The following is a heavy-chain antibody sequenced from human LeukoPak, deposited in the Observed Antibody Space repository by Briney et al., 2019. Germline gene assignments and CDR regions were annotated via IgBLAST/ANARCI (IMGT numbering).Heavy chain of an antibody. V-gene: IGHV1-46*01. Sequence: ASEKVSCKASGYTFTSYYMHCARHAPRQGLEWMGIINPSGGSKSYAKKFQGRVTMTRDTSTSTVYMELSSLRSKDTDVYYCARSTRDSGCDYWGQGTLVTVSS. CDR2: INPSGGSK. CDR1: GYTFTSYY. D-gene: IGHD5-12*01. J-gene: IGHJ4*02. CDR3: ARSTRDSGCDY.